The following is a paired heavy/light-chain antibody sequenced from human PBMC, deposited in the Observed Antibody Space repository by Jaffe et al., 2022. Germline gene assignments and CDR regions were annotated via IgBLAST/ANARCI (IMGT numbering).Light chain of an antibody. V-gene: IGLV1-40*01. CDR3: QSYDRSLRRV. CDR1: SSNIGAGYD. J-gene: IGLJ3*02. CDR2: DNY. Sequence: QSVLTQPPSVSGAPGQRVTISCTGSSSNIGAGYDVHWYQQLPGTAPKLLIYDNYNRPSGVPDRFSGSKSGTSASLAITGLQAGDEADYYCQSYDRSLRRVFGGGTKVTVL.
Heavy chain of an antibody. V-gene: IGHV3-13*05. Sequence: EVQLVEAGGGLVQPGGSLRLSCAASGFTFSDYEIHWVRQAIGEGLEWVSAIGTGGDPHYRDSVKGRFTISRENVKNSLYLQMNSLTAGDTAVYYCARESTGALGAFDIWGQGTMVTVSS. J-gene: IGHJ3*02. CDR1: GFTFSDYE. CDR3: ARESTGALGAFDI. CDR2: IGTGGDP.